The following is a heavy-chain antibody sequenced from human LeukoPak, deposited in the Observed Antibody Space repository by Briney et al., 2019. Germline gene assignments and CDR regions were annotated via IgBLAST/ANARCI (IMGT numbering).Heavy chain of an antibody. D-gene: IGHD5-24*01. CDR3: AKVDDYGDY. J-gene: IGHJ4*02. Sequence: GGSLRLSCAASGFTFTSYNMNWVRQAPGKGLEWVSSITSSSSYIYYADSVKGRFTISRDNAKNSMYLLMNSLKSEDTAVYYCAKVDDYGDYWGQGTLVTVSS. V-gene: IGHV3-21*01. CDR2: ITSSSSYI. CDR1: GFTFTSYN.